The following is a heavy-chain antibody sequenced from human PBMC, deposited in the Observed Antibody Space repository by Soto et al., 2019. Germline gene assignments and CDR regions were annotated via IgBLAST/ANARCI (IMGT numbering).Heavy chain of an antibody. D-gene: IGHD5-12*01. V-gene: IGHV1-69*12. CDR3: DRGNHRWLQLWYFDL. J-gene: IGHJ2*01. CDR2: FIPIFGPA. Sequence: QVQLVQSGAEVKKPGSSVTVSCKASGGTFSSYTISWVRQAPGQGLEWMGGFIPIFGPANYAQKFQGRVTSTADESTSTAYMELSSLRSEDTAVYYGDRGNHRWLQLWYFDLWGRGTLVTVSS. CDR1: GGTFSSYT.